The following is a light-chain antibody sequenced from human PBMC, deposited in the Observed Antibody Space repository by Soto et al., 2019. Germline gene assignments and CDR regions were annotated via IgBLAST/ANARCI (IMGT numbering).Light chain of an antibody. CDR2: GAS. J-gene: IGKJ5*01. Sequence: EIVLTQSQNTLSLSPGERATLSCRPSQSVSSTYLAWYQQKPGQAPRLLIYGASSRATGIPARFSGSGSGTDFTLTISRLEPEDFAVYYCQQYGSSPITFCQGTLLET. CDR1: QSVSSTY. V-gene: IGKV3-20*01. CDR3: QQYGSSPIT.